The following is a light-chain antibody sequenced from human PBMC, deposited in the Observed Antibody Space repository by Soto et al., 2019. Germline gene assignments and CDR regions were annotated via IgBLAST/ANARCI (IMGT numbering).Light chain of an antibody. V-gene: IGKV1-27*01. CDR1: QGISNY. Sequence: DIQMTQSPSSLSASVGDRVTITCRASQGISNYLAWYQQKPGKVPKLLIYSASTLQLGVPSRFSGSGSGTDFTLTISSLQTEDVATYFCQKHNSAPFTFGPGTKVDIK. CDR3: QKHNSAPFT. J-gene: IGKJ3*01. CDR2: SAS.